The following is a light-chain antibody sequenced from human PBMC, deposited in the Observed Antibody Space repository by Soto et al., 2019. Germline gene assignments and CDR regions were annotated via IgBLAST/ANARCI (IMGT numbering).Light chain of an antibody. J-gene: IGKJ2*01. CDR2: GAS. CDR1: QSVGSN. CDR3: QQYNNWPHT. Sequence: EIVLPQSQAPLSVSPGERATLSCRASQSVGSNLAWYQQKPGQAPRLLIYGASTRATGIPARFSGSGSGTEFTLTISSLQSEDFAVYYCQQYNNWPHTFGQGTKLEIK. V-gene: IGKV3-15*01.